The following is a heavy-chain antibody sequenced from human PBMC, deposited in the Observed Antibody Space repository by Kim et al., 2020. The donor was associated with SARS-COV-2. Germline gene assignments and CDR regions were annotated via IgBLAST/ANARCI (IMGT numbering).Heavy chain of an antibody. CDR3: ARRPPDPRNWNYGSWFDP. CDR2: INHSGST. D-gene: IGHD1-7*01. V-gene: IGHV4-34*01. J-gene: IGHJ5*02. CDR1: GGSFSGYY. Sequence: SETLSLTCAVYGGSFSGYYWSWIRQPPGKGLEWIGEINHSGSTNYNPSLKSRVTISVDTSKNQFSLKLSSVTAADTAVYYCARRPPDPRNWNYGSWFDPWGQGTLVTVSS.